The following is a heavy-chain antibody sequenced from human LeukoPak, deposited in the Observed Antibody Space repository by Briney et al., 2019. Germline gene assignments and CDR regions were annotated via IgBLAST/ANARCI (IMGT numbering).Heavy chain of an antibody. CDR1: GFTFSSYA. Sequence: GGSLRLSCAASGFTFSSYAMSWLRQAPGKGLEWVSAISGSGGSTYYADSVKGRFTISRDNSKNTLYLQMNRLRPEDAAVYYCAKAPVTTCRGAFCYPFDYWGLGTLVTVSS. CDR2: ISGSGGST. V-gene: IGHV3-23*01. CDR3: AKAPVTTCRGAFCYPFDY. J-gene: IGHJ4*02. D-gene: IGHD2-15*01.